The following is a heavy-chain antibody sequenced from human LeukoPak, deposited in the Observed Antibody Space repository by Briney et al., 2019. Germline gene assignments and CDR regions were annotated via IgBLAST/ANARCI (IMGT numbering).Heavy chain of an antibody. D-gene: IGHD3-10*01. J-gene: IGHJ6*02. V-gene: IGHV1-18*01. CDR2: ISAYNGNT. Sequence: ASVKVSCKASGYTFTSYGISWVRQAPGQGLEWMGWISAYNGNTNYAQKLQGRVTMTTDTSTSTAYMELKSLRSDDTAVYYCARAGAGRTNGEGYYYYYGMDVWGQGTTVTVSS. CDR3: ARAGAGRTNGEGYYYYYGMDV. CDR1: GYTFTSYG.